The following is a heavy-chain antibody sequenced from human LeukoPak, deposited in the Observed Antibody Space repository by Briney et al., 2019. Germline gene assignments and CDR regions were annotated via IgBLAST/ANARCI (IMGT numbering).Heavy chain of an antibody. Sequence: GGSLRLSCAASGFTFSSYWMHWVRQAPGKGLVWVSRINTDGSSTSSADSVKGRFTISRDNAKNTLYLQMSSLRAEDTAVYYCARGNLYYYYMDVWGKGTTVTISS. CDR2: INTDGSST. CDR3: ARGNLYYYYMDV. V-gene: IGHV3-74*01. CDR1: GFTFSSYW. J-gene: IGHJ6*03.